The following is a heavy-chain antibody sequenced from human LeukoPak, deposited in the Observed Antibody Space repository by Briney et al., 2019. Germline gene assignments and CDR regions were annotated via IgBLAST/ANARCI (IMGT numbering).Heavy chain of an antibody. J-gene: IGHJ3*02. CDR3: AREQQLGHYAAFDI. V-gene: IGHV1-69*01. CDR2: IIPIFGTA. CDR1: GGTFSSYA. Sequence: ASVKVSRKASGGTFSSYAISWVRQAPGQGLEWMGGIIPIFGTANYAQKFQGRVTITADESTSTAYMELSSLRSEDTAVYYCAREQQLGHYAAFDIWGQGTMVTVSS. D-gene: IGHD6-13*01.